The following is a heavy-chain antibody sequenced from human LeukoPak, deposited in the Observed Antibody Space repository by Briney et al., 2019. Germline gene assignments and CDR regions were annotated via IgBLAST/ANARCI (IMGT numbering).Heavy chain of an antibody. D-gene: IGHD4-17*01. Sequence: GGSLRLSCAASGFTVSSNYMSWVRQAPGKGLEWVSVIYSGGSTYYADSVKGRFTISRDNAKNSLYLQMNSLRAEDTAVYYCARRPTVTTPLTAWGQGTLVTVSS. CDR3: ARRPTVTTPLTA. CDR1: GFTVSSNY. V-gene: IGHV3-53*01. J-gene: IGHJ5*02. CDR2: IYSGGST.